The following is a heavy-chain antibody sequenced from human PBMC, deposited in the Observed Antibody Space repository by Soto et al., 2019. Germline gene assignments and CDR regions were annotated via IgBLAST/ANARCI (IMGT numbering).Heavy chain of an antibody. CDR1: GGSFSGYY. D-gene: IGHD3-10*01. CDR2: INHSGST. J-gene: IGHJ4*02. CDR3: ASARYYYGSGQNFDY. Sequence: QVQLQQWGAGLLKPSETLSLTCAVYGGSFSGYYWSWIRQPPGKGLEWIGEINHSGSTNYNPSLTRRATIXXAXSXPQFSLKLSYVTAADTAVYYCASARYYYGSGQNFDYWGQGTLVTVSS. V-gene: IGHV4-34*01.